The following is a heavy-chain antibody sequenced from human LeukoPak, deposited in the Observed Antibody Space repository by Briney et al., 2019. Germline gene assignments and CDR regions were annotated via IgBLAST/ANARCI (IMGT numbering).Heavy chain of an antibody. J-gene: IGHJ4*02. CDR2: IIPIFGTA. V-gene: IGHV1-69*06. CDR3: AVPPYYDISVRSDY. Sequence: ASVKVSCKASGGTFSSYAISWVRQAPGQGLEWMGGIIPIFGTANYAQKFQGRVTITADKSTSTAYMELSSLRSEDTAVYYCAVPPYYDISVRSDYWGQGTLVTVSS. D-gene: IGHD3-9*01. CDR1: GGTFSSYA.